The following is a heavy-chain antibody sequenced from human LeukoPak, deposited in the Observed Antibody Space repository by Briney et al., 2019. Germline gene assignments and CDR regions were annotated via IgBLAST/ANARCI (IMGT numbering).Heavy chain of an antibody. CDR1: IGTLRSCD. J-gene: IGHJ4*02. V-gene: IGHV3-23*01. CDR2: ISGSGGST. CDR3: AKDGGQVVVVITTYFDY. D-gene: IGHD3-22*01. Sequence: PGGSLTLSCAPSIGTLRSCDMNWVRQVPGKGLEWVSAISGSGGSTYYADSVKGRFTISRDNSKDTLYLQMNSLRAEDTAVYYCAKDGGQVVVVITTYFDYWGQGTLVTVSS.